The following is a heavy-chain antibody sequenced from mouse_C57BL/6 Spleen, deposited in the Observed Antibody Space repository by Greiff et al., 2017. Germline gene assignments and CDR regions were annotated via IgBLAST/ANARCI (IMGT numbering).Heavy chain of an antibody. CDR1: GYTFTSYW. J-gene: IGHJ2*01. CDR2: ICPGSGST. D-gene: IGHD1-1*01. Sequence: HVQLQPPWAELVKPGASVTMSCKASGYTFTSYWITWVKQRPGQGLEWIGDICPGSGSTNYNEKFKSKATLTVDTSSSTAYMQLSSRTSEDSAVYYCAKSITTVVDDYWGQGTTLTVSS. V-gene: IGHV1-55*01. CDR3: AKSITTVVDDY.